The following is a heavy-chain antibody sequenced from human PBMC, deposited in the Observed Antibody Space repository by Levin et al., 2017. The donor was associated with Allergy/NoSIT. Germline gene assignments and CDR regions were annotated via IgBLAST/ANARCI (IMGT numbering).Heavy chain of an antibody. CDR1: GFTFSSYA. CDR2: ISGSGGST. CDR3: ATQSSGWSNSFDY. J-gene: IGHJ4*02. Sequence: GGSLRLSCAASGFTFSSYAMSWVRQAPGKGLEWVSAISGSGGSTYYADSVKGRFTISRDNSKNTLYLQMNSLRAEDTAVYYCATQSSGWSNSFDYWGQGTLVTVSS. V-gene: IGHV3-23*01. D-gene: IGHD6-19*01.